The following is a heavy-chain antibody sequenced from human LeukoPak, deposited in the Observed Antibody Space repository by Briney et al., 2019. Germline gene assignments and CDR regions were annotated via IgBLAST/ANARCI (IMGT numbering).Heavy chain of an antibody. V-gene: IGHV3-11*01. CDR3: TRGAEVSGYPVFQH. D-gene: IGHD3-22*01. Sequence: GGSLRLSCTASGFTFSDYYMNWVRQAPGKGLERISYIRNSGSATYYADSVEGRFTISRDNAKNSLYLQMNSLRPEDTAMYYCTRGAEVSGYPVFQHWGQGALVTVSS. J-gene: IGHJ4*02. CDR1: GFTFSDYY. CDR2: IRNSGSAT.